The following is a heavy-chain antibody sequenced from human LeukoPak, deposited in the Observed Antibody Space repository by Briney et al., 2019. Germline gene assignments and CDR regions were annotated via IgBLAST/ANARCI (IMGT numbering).Heavy chain of an antibody. Sequence: PSETLSLTCAVYGGSFSGYYWSWIRQPPGKGLEWIGEINHSGSTNYNPSLKSRVTISVDTSKNQFSLKLSSVTAADTAVYYCAREANQVIVGATRGPFDYWGQGTLVTVSS. D-gene: IGHD1-26*01. J-gene: IGHJ4*02. CDR1: GGSFSGYY. V-gene: IGHV4-34*01. CDR3: AREANQVIVGATRGPFDY. CDR2: INHSGST.